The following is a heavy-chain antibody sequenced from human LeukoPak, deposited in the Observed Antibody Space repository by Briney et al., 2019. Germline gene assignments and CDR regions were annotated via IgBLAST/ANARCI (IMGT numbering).Heavy chain of an antibody. Sequence: SVKVSCRASGGTFSSYAISWVRQAPGQGLEWMGGIIPIFGTANYAQKFQGRVTITADESTSTAYMELSSLRSEDTAVYYCARVGQKGYSSGWYAYWGQGTLVTVSS. CDR1: GGTFSSYA. D-gene: IGHD6-19*01. J-gene: IGHJ4*02. CDR3: ARVGQKGYSSGWYAY. CDR2: IIPIFGTA. V-gene: IGHV1-69*13.